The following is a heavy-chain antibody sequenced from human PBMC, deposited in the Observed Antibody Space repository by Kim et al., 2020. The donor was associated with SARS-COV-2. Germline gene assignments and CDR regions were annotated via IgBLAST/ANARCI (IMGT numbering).Heavy chain of an antibody. CDR3: ARRKNSWTESSFGT. Sequence: SETLSLTCTVSGATSRDIHYWAWIRQSPGKGLEWIGTIYDSGSPTYYNPSLQSRVTLSVEMSKKQFSLKLRSVTATDTAVYYCARRKNSWTESSFGTWGQGMLVSVSS. CDR2: IYDSGSPT. V-gene: IGHV4-39*01. D-gene: IGHD3-10*01. CDR1: GATSRDIHY. J-gene: IGHJ5*02.